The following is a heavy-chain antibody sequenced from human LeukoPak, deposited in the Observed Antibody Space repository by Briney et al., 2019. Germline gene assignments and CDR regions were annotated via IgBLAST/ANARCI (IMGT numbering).Heavy chain of an antibody. Sequence: GASVKVSCKASGCTFTAYYMHWVRQAPGQGLEWMGRFDPYNGGTSYAQKFQGRVTITRDTPVSTDYMELSSLRSDDTAVYYCAGGGGSYGDVWGQGTMVAVPP. D-gene: IGHD1-26*01. CDR1: GCTFTAYY. J-gene: IGHJ3*01. V-gene: IGHV1-2*06. CDR3: AGGGGSYGDV. CDR2: FDPYNGGT.